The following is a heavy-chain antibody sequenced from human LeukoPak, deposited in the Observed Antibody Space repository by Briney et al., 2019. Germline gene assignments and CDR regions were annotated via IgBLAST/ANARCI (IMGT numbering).Heavy chain of an antibody. CDR3: ARRAGAYSHPYDY. V-gene: IGHV3-23*01. CDR2: INGSGGST. CDR1: GFTFSSYA. J-gene: IGHJ4*02. D-gene: IGHD4/OR15-4a*01. Sequence: GGSLRLSCAASGFTFSSYAMSWVRQAPGKGLEWVSDINGSGGSTYYADSVKGRFTISRDNSKNTLYLQMNSLRAEDTAVYYCARRAGAYSHPYDYWGQGTLVTVSS.